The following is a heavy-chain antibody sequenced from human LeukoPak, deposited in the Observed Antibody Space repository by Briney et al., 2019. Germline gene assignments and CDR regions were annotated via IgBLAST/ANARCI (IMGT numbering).Heavy chain of an antibody. V-gene: IGHV4-31*03. CDR1: GGSISSGAYY. Sequence: SETLSLTCTVSGGSISSGAYYWSWIRQHPGRGLEWIGYIHSSGITYYNPSLRSRVTMSLDTSKSQFSLRLTSVTAADTAVYYCARGAQRLVPWGQGTLVTVSS. J-gene: IGHJ5*02. D-gene: IGHD6-19*01. CDR3: ARGAQRLVP. CDR2: IHSSGIT.